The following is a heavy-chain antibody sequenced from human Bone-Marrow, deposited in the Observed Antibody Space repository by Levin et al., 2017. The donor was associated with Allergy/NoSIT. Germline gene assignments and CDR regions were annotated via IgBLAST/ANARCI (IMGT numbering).Heavy chain of an antibody. CDR3: AKGRPDQNAGWYSFDN. V-gene: IGHV3-23*01. Sequence: GGSLRLSCTASGFTFGAYAMSWVRQAPGKGLEWVASISPNGDRKFYIDSVQGRFTISRENDRDTLYLQMVSLKADDTATYYCAKGRPDQNAGWYSFDNWGQGTQLTVSS. CDR2: ISPNGDRK. CDR1: GFTFGAYA. J-gene: IGHJ4*02.